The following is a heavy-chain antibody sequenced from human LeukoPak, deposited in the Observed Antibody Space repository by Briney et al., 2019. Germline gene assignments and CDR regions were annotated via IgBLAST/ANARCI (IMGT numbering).Heavy chain of an antibody. CDR3: AKDIRYEDYAFDI. J-gene: IGHJ3*02. CDR1: GFSFISYA. D-gene: IGHD2-2*01. V-gene: IGHV3-23*01. Sequence: GGSLTLSCPPSGFSFISYAMRLVRQAPRERLYWVSRLYGRGAATFYADSVNGRFTISGDNSENKLLLQMNSLRVDDTALYYCAKDIRYEDYAFDIWGQGTMVTVSS. CDR2: LYGRGAAT.